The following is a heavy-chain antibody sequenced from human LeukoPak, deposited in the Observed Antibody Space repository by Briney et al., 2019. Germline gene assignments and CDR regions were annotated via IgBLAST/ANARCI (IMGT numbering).Heavy chain of an antibody. D-gene: IGHD6-19*01. J-gene: IGHJ4*02. CDR2: ISWDGGST. V-gene: IGHV3-43*01. CDR3: AKDIFSSSGIHP. Sequence: GGSLRLSCAASGFTFDDYTMHWVRQAPGKGLEWVSLISWDGGSTYYADSVKGRFTISRDNSKNSLYLQMNSLRTEDTALYYCAKDIFSSSGIHPGGQGTLVTVSS. CDR1: GFTFDDYT.